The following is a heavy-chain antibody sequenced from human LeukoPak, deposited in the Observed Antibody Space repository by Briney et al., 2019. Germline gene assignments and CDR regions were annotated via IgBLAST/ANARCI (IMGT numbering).Heavy chain of an antibody. Sequence: GGSLRLSCAASGFTFSSYWMSWVRQAPGKGLEWVAVIWYDGSNKYYADSVKGRFTISRDNSKDTLYLQMNSLRAEDTAVYYCARDSEPFTEYTNSGSYSSWSDPWGQGTLVTVSS. CDR2: IWYDGSNK. D-gene: IGHD1-26*01. J-gene: IGHJ5*02. CDR1: GFTFSSYW. V-gene: IGHV3-33*08. CDR3: ARDSEPFTEYTNSGSYSSWSDP.